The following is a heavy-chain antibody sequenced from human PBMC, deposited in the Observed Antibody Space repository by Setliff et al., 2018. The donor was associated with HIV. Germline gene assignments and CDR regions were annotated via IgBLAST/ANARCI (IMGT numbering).Heavy chain of an antibody. CDR1: GGSISSSSYY. V-gene: IGHV4-39*01. J-gene: IGHJ4*02. D-gene: IGHD3-22*01. CDR2: IYYSGST. Sequence: SETLSLTCTVSGGSISSSSYYWGWIRQPPGKGLEWIGSIYYSGSTYYNPSLKSRVTISVDTSVYFCARDPHYFDTSGHYSWFYFDYWGQGTLVTVSS. CDR3: FDY.